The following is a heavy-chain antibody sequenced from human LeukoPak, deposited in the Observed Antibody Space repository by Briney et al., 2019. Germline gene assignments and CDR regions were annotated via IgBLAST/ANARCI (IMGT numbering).Heavy chain of an antibody. CDR1: GYSISSGYY. CDR3: ARRESITIFGVVSNWFDP. J-gene: IGHJ5*02. CDR2: IYHSGST. D-gene: IGHD3-3*01. V-gene: IGHV4-38-2*02. Sequence: SETLSLTCTVSGYSISSGYYWGWIRQPPGKGLEWIGSIYHSGSTYYNPSLKSRVTISVDTSKNQFSLKLSSVTAADTAVYYCARRESITIFGVVSNWFDPWGQGTLVTVSS.